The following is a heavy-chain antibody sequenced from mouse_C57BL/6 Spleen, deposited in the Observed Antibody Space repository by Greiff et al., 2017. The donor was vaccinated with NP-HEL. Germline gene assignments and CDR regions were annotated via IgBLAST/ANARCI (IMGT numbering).Heavy chain of an antibody. D-gene: IGHD1-1*01. V-gene: IGHV14-3*01. Sequence: EVQLQQSVAELVRPGASVKLSCTASGFNITNTYMHWVKQRPEQGLEWIGRIDPANGNTKYAPKFQGKATITADTSSNTAYLQLSSLTSEDTAIYYCASITTVVATWYIDVWGTGTTVTVSS. CDR2: IDPANGNT. J-gene: IGHJ1*03. CDR3: ASITTVVATWYIDV. CDR1: GFNITNTY.